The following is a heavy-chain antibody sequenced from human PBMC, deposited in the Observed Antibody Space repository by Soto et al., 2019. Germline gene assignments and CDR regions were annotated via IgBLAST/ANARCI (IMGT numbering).Heavy chain of an antibody. D-gene: IGHD3-3*01. V-gene: IGHV3-11*01. J-gene: IGHJ6*02. CDR3: ARGYYDFWSGYYISPYGMDV. CDR1: GFTFSDYY. Sequence: QVQLVESGGGLVKPGGSLRLSCAVSGFTFSDYYMSWIRQAPGKGLEWVSYISSRGSSIYYADSVKGRFTISRDNAKNSLYLQMNGLRAEDTAVYYRARGYYDFWSGYYISPYGMDVWGQGTTVTVSS. CDR2: ISSRGSSI.